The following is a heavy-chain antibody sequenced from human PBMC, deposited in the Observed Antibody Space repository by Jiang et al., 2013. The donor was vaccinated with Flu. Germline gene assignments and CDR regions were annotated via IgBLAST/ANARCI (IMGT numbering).Heavy chain of an antibody. CDR2: IYHSGSA. CDR1: GGSISSGSFS. J-gene: IGHJ4*02. D-gene: IGHD3-22*01. V-gene: IGHV4-39*01. CDR3: ARLTKIIVLTHFDY. Sequence: GSGLVKPSETLSLICTVSGGSISSGSFSWGWIRQPPEKGLEYIGTIYHSGSAYYNPSLKSRVTMSVDMSKNQFSLKLSSVTAADTAVYYCARLTKIIVLTHFDYWGQGTLVTVSS.